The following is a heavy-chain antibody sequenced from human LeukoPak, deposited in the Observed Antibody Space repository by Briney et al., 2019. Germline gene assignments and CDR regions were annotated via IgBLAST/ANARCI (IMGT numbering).Heavy chain of an antibody. J-gene: IGHJ4*02. CDR2: ISAYNGNT. D-gene: IGHD3-22*01. CDR1: GYTFTGYY. CDR3: ARDTYYYDSSGLREFDY. V-gene: IGHV1-18*04. Sequence: ASVKVSCKASGYTFTGYYMHWVRQAPGQGLEWMGWISAYNGNTNYAQKLQGRVTMTTDTSTSTAYMELRSLRSDDTAVYYCARDTYYYDSSGLREFDYWGQGTLVTVSS.